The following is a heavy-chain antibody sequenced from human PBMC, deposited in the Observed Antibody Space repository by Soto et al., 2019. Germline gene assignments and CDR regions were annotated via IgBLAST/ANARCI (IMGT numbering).Heavy chain of an antibody. CDR1: SGSFSGYY. Sequence: QVQLQQWGAGLLKPSETLSLTCAVYSGSFSGYYWTWIRQPPGKGLEWIGEINHSVSTNYNPSLKSRVTISVDTSKNQFSLKLSSVTAADTAVYYCARGRLGYCSGGSCYSRDFAFDIWGQGTMVTVSS. V-gene: IGHV4-34*01. CDR3: ARGRLGYCSGGSCYSRDFAFDI. CDR2: INHSVST. D-gene: IGHD2-15*01. J-gene: IGHJ3*02.